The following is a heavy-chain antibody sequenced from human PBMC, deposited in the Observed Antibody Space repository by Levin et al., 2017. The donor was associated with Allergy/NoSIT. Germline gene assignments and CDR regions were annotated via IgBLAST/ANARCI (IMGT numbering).Heavy chain of an antibody. V-gene: IGHV1-69*04. Sequence: KISCKASGGTFSSYAISWVRQAPGQGLEWMGRIIPILGIANYAQKFQGRVTITADKSTSTAYMELSSLRSEDTAVYYCARGPAPLGYCSGGSCYSGYWGQGTLVTVSS. CDR1: GGTFSSYA. CDR3: ARGPAPLGYCSGGSCYSGY. J-gene: IGHJ4*02. CDR2: IIPILGIA. D-gene: IGHD2-15*01.